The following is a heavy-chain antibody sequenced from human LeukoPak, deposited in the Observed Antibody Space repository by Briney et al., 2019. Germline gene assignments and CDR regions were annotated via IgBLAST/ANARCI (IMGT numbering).Heavy chain of an antibody. CDR2: IIPIFGTA. J-gene: IGHJ4*02. D-gene: IGHD2-15*01. CDR1: GGTFSSYA. CDR3: ARGSDLDYYFDY. V-gene: IGHV1-69*06. Sequence: PVKVSCKASGGTFSSYAISWVRQAPGQGLEWMGGIIPIFGTANYAQKFQGRVTITADKSTSTAYMELSSLRSEDTAVYYCARGSDLDYYFDYWGQGTLVTVSS.